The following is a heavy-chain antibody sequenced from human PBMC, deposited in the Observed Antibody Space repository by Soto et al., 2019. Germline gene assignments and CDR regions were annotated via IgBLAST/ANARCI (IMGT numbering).Heavy chain of an antibody. J-gene: IGHJ6*03. D-gene: IGHD2-2*01. CDR1: GFTFSDHY. Sequence: GGSLRLSCAASGFTFSDHYMDWVRQAPGKGLEWVGRTRNKANSYNTEYAASVKGRFTISRDDSKNSVYLQMNSLKTEDTGVYYCARGGGQLRRYYYYSMDVWGKGTTVTVSS. CDR3: ARGGGQLRRYYYYSMDV. CDR2: TRNKANSYNT. V-gene: IGHV3-72*01.